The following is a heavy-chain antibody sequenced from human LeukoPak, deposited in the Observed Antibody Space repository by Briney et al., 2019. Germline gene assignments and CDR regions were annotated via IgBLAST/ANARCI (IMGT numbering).Heavy chain of an antibody. D-gene: IGHD2-2*01. CDR1: GFTFSSYS. J-gene: IGHJ4*02. CDR3: ARALPVLVPAVTEDDY. V-gene: IGHV3-21*01. Sequence: PGGSLRLSCAASGFTFSSYSMNWVRQAPGKGLEWVSSISSSSSYIYYADSVKGRFTISRDNAKNSLYLRMNSLGAEDTAVYYCARALPVLVPAVTEDDYWGQGTLVTVSS. CDR2: ISSSSSYI.